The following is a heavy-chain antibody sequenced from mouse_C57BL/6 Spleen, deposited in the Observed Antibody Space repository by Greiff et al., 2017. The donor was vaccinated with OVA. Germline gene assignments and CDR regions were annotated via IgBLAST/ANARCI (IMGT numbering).Heavy chain of an antibody. D-gene: IGHD1-1*01. CDR3: ARDDYGSSYRYFDV. V-gene: IGHV1-55*01. CDR2: IYPGSGST. Sequence: QVQLQQPGAELVKPGASVKMSCKASGYTFTSYWITWVKQRPGQGLEWIGDIYPGSGSTNYNEKFKSKATLTVDTSSSTAYMQLSSLTSEDSAVEYCARDDYGSSYRYFDVWGTGTTVTVSS. J-gene: IGHJ1*03. CDR1: GYTFTSYW.